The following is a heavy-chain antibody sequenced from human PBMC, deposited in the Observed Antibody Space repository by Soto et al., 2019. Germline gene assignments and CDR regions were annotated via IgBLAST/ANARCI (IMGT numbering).Heavy chain of an antibody. V-gene: IGHV4-4*02. CDR2: IFHNGNT. Sequence: QVQLQESGPGLVKPSGTLSLTCAVSGGSISSSNWWSWVRQPPGKGLEWIGEIFHNGNTYSNPSLTGRVTMSVDKSKTQSSLNLNSVTAADTAVFYCASRTYAMDVWGQGTTVTVSS. CDR1: GGSISSSNW. CDR3: ASRTYAMDV. J-gene: IGHJ6*02.